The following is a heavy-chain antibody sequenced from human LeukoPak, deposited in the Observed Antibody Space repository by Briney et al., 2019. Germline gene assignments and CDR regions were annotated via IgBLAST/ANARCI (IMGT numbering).Heavy chain of an antibody. J-gene: IGHJ4*02. Sequence: GGSLRLSCAASGFTVSSNYMSWVRQAPGKGLEWVSVIYSGGTTYYADSVKGRFTISRDNSKNTLYLQMNSLRAEDTALYYCAKDATYGDSYFDYWGQGTLVTVSS. D-gene: IGHD4-17*01. CDR3: AKDATYGDSYFDY. V-gene: IGHV3-53*05. CDR1: GFTVSSNY. CDR2: IYSGGTT.